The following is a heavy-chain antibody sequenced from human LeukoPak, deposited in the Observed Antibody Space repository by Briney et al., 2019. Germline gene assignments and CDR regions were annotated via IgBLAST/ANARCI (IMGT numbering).Heavy chain of an antibody. V-gene: IGHV3-21*01. J-gene: IGHJ4*02. CDR1: GFTFSSYS. Sequence: GGSLRLSCAASGFTFSSYSMNWVRQAPGKGLEWVSSISSSSSYIYYAGSVKGRFTISRDNAKNSLYLQMNSLRAEDTAVYYCARETFANWGQGTLVTVSS. CDR3: ARETFAN. CDR2: ISSSSSYI.